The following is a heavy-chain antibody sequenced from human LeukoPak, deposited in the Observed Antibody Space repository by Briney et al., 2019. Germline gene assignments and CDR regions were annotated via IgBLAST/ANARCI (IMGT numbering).Heavy chain of an antibody. CDR1: GFTFSSYA. CDR2: ISGSSGST. Sequence: GGSLRLSCAASGFTFSSYAMSWVRQAPGKGLEWVSAISGSSGSTYYADSVKGRFTISRDNSKNTLYLQMNSLRAEDTAVYYCAKVRLDSSGYYNEYFDYWGQGTLVTVSS. J-gene: IGHJ4*02. CDR3: AKVRLDSSGYYNEYFDY. D-gene: IGHD3-22*01. V-gene: IGHV3-23*01.